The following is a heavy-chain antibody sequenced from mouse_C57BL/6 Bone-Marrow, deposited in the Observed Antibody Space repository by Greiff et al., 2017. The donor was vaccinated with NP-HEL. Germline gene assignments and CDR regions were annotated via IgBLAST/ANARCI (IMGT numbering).Heavy chain of an antibody. CDR3: ARGLYYYAMDY. J-gene: IGHJ4*01. Sequence: VQLQQSGAELVKPGASVKLSCTASGFNIKDYYMHWVKQRTEQGLEWIGRIDPEDGETKYAPNFQGKATITADTSSNTAYLQLSSLTSEDTAVYYCARGLYYYAMDYWGQGTSVTVSS. V-gene: IGHV14-2*01. CDR2: IDPEDGET. CDR1: GFNIKDYY.